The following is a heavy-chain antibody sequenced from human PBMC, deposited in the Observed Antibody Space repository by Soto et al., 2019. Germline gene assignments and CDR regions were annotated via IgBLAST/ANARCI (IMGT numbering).Heavy chain of an antibody. V-gene: IGHV4-39*01. Sequence: QLQLQESGPGLVKPSETLSLTCTVSGDSITSNSYFWAWIRQPPGKGLEWIGSIYYSGTTYYNPSLKSRVTIPVDRSKNQFSLKLSSVTAADTAVYYGARHFSVDYFDYWGQGALVTVSS. CDR3: ARHFSVDYFDY. J-gene: IGHJ4*02. CDR1: GDSITSNSYF. CDR2: IYYSGTT.